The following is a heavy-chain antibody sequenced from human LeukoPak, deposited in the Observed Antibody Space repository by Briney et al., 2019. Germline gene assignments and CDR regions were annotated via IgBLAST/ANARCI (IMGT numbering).Heavy chain of an antibody. J-gene: IGHJ6*02. CDR1: GYSFASYG. V-gene: IGHV1-69*13. D-gene: IGHD3-10*01. CDR3: AKGSPLDLGAGESYYYGMGV. CDR2: IIPIFGTA. Sequence: SVKVSCKASGYSFASYGISWVRQAPGQGLEWMGGIIPIFGTANYAQKFQGRVTITADESTSTAYMELSSLRSEDTAVYYCAKGSPLDLGAGESYYYGMGVWGQGTTVTVSS.